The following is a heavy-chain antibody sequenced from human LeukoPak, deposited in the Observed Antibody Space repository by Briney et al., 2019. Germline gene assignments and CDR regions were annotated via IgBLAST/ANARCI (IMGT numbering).Heavy chain of an antibody. CDR3: ARWGDYNPNNGMDV. V-gene: IGHV1-69*04. Sequence: ASVKVSCKASGGTFSSYAISWVRQAPGQGLEWMGRIIPILGIANYAQKFQGRVTITADKSTSTAYMELSSLRSEDTAVYYCARWGDYNPNNGMDVWGQGTTVTVSS. CDR1: GGTFSSYA. J-gene: IGHJ6*02. D-gene: IGHD1-1*01. CDR2: IIPILGIA.